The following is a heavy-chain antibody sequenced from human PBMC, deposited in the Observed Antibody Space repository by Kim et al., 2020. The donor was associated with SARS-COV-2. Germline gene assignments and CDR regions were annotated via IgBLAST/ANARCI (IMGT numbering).Heavy chain of an antibody. V-gene: IGHV3-9*01. D-gene: IGHD2-2*01. J-gene: IGHJ6*02. CDR2: ISWNSGSI. CDR1: GFTFDDYA. CDR3: VKDGTSCCRSYYYGMDV. Sequence: GGSLRLSCAASGFTFDDYAMHWVRQAPGKGLEWVSGISWNSGSIGYADSVKGRFTISRDNAKNSLYLQMNSLRTEDTALYYCVKDGTSCCRSYYYGMDVWGQGTTVTVSS.